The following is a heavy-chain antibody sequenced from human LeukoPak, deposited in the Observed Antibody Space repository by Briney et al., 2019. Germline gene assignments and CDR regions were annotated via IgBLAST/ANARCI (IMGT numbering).Heavy chain of an antibody. CDR3: AGGRTDIVVVPATLRNYYFDY. Sequence: ASVRVSCKTSGYSSTTYGLSWVRQAPGQGLEWMGGIMPMFGKANYAQKFQGRVTTTADKATSTAYMELSSLRSEDTAVYYCAGGRTDIVVVPATLRNYYFDYWGQGTLVTVSS. CDR1: GYSSTTYG. CDR2: IMPMFGKA. J-gene: IGHJ4*02. D-gene: IGHD2-2*01. V-gene: IGHV1-69*06.